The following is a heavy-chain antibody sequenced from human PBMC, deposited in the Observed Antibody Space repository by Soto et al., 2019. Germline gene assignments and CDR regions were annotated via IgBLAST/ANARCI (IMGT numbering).Heavy chain of an antibody. J-gene: IGHJ5*02. CDR1: GYTFTSYG. Sequence: ASVKVSCKASGYTFTSYGTSWVRQAPGQGLEWMGWISAYNGNTNYAQKLQGRVTMTTDTSTNTAYMELRSLRSDDTAVYYCAREIGITMIVVVHNWFDPWGQGTLVTVSS. V-gene: IGHV1-18*01. CDR2: ISAYNGNT. D-gene: IGHD3-22*01. CDR3: AREIGITMIVVVHNWFDP.